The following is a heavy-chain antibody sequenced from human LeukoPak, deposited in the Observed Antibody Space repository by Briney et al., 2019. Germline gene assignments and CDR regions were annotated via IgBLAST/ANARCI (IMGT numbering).Heavy chain of an antibody. CDR2: INPSGGST. Sequence: GPSVKASCKASGYTSTSYYMHSVGQAPRPELKWMGIINPSGGSTRYAQKFQGRVTMTRDTSTSTAYMELRSLRSDDTAVYYCARDPSTVPDYWGQGTLVTVSS. D-gene: IGHD3-10*01. V-gene: IGHV1-46*01. J-gene: IGHJ4*02. CDR1: GYTSTSYY. CDR3: ARDPSTVPDY.